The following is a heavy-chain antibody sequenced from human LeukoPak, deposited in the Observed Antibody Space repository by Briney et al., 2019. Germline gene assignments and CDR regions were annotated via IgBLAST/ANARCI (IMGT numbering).Heavy chain of an antibody. CDR1: GYSISSSNW. CDR3: ARNQAVAGNHGAMDI. D-gene: IGHD6-19*01. V-gene: IGHV4-28*01. CDR2: VYYSGSA. J-gene: IGHJ3*02. Sequence: NPSDTLSLTCAVSGYSISSSNWWGWIRQPPGKGLEWIGYVYYSGSAYYNPSLKSRVTMSVDTSKNQFSLKLSSVTAVDTAVYYCARNQAVAGNHGAMDIWGQGTMVPVSS.